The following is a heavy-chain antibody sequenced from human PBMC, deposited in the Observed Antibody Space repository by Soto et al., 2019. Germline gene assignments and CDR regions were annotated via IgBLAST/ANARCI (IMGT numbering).Heavy chain of an antibody. J-gene: IGHJ5*02. CDR1: GGTFSSYA. D-gene: IGHD3-22*01. V-gene: IGHV1-69*13. Sequence: ASVKVSCKASGGTFSSYAMSWVRQAPGQGLEWMGGIIPIFGTANYAQKFQGRVTITADESTSTAYMELSSLRSEDTAVYYCARAAGYYYDSSGYYYVDENWFDPWGQGTLVTVSS. CDR3: ARAAGYYYDSSGYYYVDENWFDP. CDR2: IIPIFGTA.